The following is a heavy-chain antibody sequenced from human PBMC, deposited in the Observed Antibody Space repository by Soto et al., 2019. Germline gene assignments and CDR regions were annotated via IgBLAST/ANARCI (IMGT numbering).Heavy chain of an antibody. CDR3: ARDRIMAAAGIDY. CDR1: GGTFSSYA. D-gene: IGHD6-13*01. Sequence: SVKVSCKASGGTFSSYASSWVRQAPGQGLEWMGGIIPIFGTANYAQKFQGRVTMTRDTSTNTVYMELSSLRSEDTAVYYCARDRIMAAAGIDYWGRGTLVTVSS. J-gene: IGHJ4*02. V-gene: IGHV1-69*05. CDR2: IIPIFGTA.